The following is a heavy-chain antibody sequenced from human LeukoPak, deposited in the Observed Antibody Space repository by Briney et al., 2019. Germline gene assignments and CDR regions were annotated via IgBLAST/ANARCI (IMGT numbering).Heavy chain of an antibody. J-gene: IGHJ4*02. D-gene: IGHD3-10*01. Sequence: ASVKVSCKASGYTFTGYYMHWVRQAPGQGLEWMGWINPNSGGTNYAQKFQGRVTMTRDTSISTAYMELSRLRSDDTAVYYCARAGYYYGSGSYYIFDYWGQGTLVTVSS. CDR2: INPNSGGT. CDR1: GYTFTGYY. V-gene: IGHV1-2*02. CDR3: ARAGYYYGSGSYYIFDY.